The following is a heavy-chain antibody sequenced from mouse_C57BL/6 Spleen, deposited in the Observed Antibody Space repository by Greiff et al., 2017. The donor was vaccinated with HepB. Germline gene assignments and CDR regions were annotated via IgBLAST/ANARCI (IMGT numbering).Heavy chain of an antibody. J-gene: IGHJ4*01. Sequence: EVMLVESGGGLVKPGGSLKLSCAASGFTFSDYGMHWVRQAPEKGLEWVAYISSGSSTIYYADTVKGRFTISRDNAKNTLFLQMTSLRSEDTAMYYCARTNSNYGYYAMDYWGQGTSVTVSS. CDR1: GFTFSDYG. V-gene: IGHV5-17*01. D-gene: IGHD2-5*01. CDR2: ISSGSSTI. CDR3: ARTNSNYGYYAMDY.